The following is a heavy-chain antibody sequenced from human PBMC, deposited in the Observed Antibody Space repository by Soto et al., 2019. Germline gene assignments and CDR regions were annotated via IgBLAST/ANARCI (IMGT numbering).Heavy chain of an antibody. Sequence: QLEESGGGLVQPGGSLRLSCAASGFTVSSNDMNWDRQAPGKGLEWVSIIYSGGTTYYADSVKGRFTISRDNSKNTVFLQMNSLRIEDTAVYYCTRDSEDGTKGRWFDVWGQGTLVIVSS. J-gene: IGHJ5*02. V-gene: IGHV3-53*01. CDR1: GFTVSSND. CDR3: TRDSEDGTKGRWFDV. CDR2: IYSGGTT. D-gene: IGHD2-15*01.